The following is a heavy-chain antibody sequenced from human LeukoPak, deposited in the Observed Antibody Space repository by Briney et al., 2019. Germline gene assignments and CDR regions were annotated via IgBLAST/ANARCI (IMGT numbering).Heavy chain of an antibody. J-gene: IGHJ6*03. D-gene: IGHD2-2*01. V-gene: IGHV3-74*01. CDR2: INGDGSST. CDR3: AVVPYFYMDV. Sequence: GGSLRLSCAASGFTFSSHWMHWVRQAPGKGLVWVSHINGDGSSTDYADFVKGRFTISRDNAKNTVYLQMNSLRAEDTAVYYCAVVPYFYMDVWGKGTTVTVSS. CDR1: GFTFSSHW.